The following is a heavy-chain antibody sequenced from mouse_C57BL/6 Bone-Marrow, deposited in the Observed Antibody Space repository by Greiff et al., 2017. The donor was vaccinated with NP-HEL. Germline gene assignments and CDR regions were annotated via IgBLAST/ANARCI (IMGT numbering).Heavy chain of an antibody. V-gene: IGHV2-9-1*01. D-gene: IGHD1-1*01. Sequence: VQLQQSGPGLVAPSQSLSITCTVSGFSLTSYAISWVRQPPGKGLEWLGVIWTGGGTNYNSALKSRLSISKDNSKSQVFLKMNSLQTDDTARYYCARGYYYGSNAMDYWGQGTSVTVSS. CDR2: IWTGGGT. J-gene: IGHJ4*01. CDR3: ARGYYYGSNAMDY. CDR1: GFSLTSYA.